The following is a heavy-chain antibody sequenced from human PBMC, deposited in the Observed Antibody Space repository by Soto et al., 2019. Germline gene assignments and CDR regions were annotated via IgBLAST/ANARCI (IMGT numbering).Heavy chain of an antibody. Sequence: GESLKISCKGSGYSFTSYWIGWVRQMPGKGLEWMGIIYPGDSDTRYSPSFQGQVTISADKSISTAYLQWSSLKASDTAMYYCARQGELRFLEWLPSDWGQGTLVTVSS. J-gene: IGHJ4*02. V-gene: IGHV5-51*01. CDR2: IYPGDSDT. D-gene: IGHD3-3*01. CDR1: GYSFTSYW. CDR3: ARQGELRFLEWLPSD.